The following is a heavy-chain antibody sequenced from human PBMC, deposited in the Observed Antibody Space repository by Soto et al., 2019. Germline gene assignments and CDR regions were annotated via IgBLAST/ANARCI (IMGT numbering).Heavy chain of an antibody. J-gene: IGHJ4*02. Sequence: PGGSLRLSCAASGFSFNIFAMNWVRQAPGKGLEWVSGISGGGGSTYYAESVKGRFTISRNNTNNTLYLQINILRAEDTAVYYCAKDPTSYDSSAQFDSWGQGT. V-gene: IGHV3-23*01. CDR3: AKDPTSYDSSAQFDS. CDR2: ISGGGGST. D-gene: IGHD3-22*01. CDR1: GFSFNIFA.